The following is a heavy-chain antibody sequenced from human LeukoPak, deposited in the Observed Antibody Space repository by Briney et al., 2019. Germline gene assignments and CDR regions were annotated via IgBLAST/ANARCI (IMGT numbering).Heavy chain of an antibody. V-gene: IGHV1-2*02. D-gene: IGHD3-9*01. CDR3: ARDASGLRYFDWLPHYYYYYGMDV. CDR1: GYTFTGYY. J-gene: IGHJ6*02. CDR2: INPNSGGT. Sequence: GASVKVSCKASGYTFTGYYMHWVRQAPGQGLEWMGWINPNSGGTNYAQKFQGRVTTTRDTSISTAYMELSRLRSDDTAVYYCARDASGLRYFDWLPHYYYYYGMDVWGQGTTVSVSS.